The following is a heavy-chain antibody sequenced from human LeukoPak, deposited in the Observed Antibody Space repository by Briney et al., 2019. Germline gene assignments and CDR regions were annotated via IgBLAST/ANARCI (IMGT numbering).Heavy chain of an antibody. CDR2: ISGSGGST. Sequence: PGGSLRLSCAASGFTFSSYAMSWVRQAPGKGLEWVSAISGSGGSTYYADSVKGRFTISRDNSKNTLYLQMNSLRAEDTAVYYCAKCTGLGVYSGSYLPDYWGQGTLVTVSS. CDR3: AKCTGLGVYSGSYLPDY. D-gene: IGHD1-26*01. V-gene: IGHV3-23*01. J-gene: IGHJ4*02. CDR1: GFTFSSYA.